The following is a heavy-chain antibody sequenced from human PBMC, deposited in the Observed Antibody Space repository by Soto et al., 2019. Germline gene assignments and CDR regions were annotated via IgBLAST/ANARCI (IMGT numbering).Heavy chain of an antibody. J-gene: IGHJ4*02. CDR2: IKSKTNYGTT. CDR1: CFTFRDAR. Sequence: SGGSLGLSCAAPCFTFRDARVNWVRQVPGKGLEWVGRIKSKTNYGTTEYAAPVKGRFTISRDDSNNMLYLQMSNLKTEDTAVYYCTRRPNVGDTRVDPLDYWGQGTLVTVSS. V-gene: IGHV3-15*07. CDR3: TRRPNVGDTRVDPLDY. D-gene: IGHD1-26*01.